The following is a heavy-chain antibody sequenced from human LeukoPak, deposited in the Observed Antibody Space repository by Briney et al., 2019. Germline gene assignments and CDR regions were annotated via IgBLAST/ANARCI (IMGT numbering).Heavy chain of an antibody. CDR1: GFTFSMSA. Sequence: GGSLRLSCATSGFTFSMSAMHWVPLAPGKGLDCVAVISFDGGNKLYEHSLQGRFSIYRDNSQHTLSLQINSLGLEDTAVYFCARGRAGIAEAGFHYWGQGTLDTVS. CDR3: ARGRAGIAEAGFHY. D-gene: IGHD6-13*01. J-gene: IGHJ4*02. CDR2: ISFDGGNK. V-gene: IGHV3-30-3*01.